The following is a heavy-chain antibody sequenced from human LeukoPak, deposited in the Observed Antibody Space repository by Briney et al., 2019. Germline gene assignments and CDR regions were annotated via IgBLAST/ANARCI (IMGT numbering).Heavy chain of an antibody. CDR2: ISSSGST. J-gene: IGHJ3*02. V-gene: IGHV4-59*01. D-gene: IGHD4-17*01. CDR3: AHYDRRGWDAFDI. CDR1: GGSISSYY. Sequence: SETLTLTCTVSGGSISSYYWSWIRQSPGKGLECIGYISSSGSTNYNPSLKSRVTISVDTSKNQFSLRLASVTAADTAVYYCAHYDRRGWDAFDIWGQGTMVTVSS.